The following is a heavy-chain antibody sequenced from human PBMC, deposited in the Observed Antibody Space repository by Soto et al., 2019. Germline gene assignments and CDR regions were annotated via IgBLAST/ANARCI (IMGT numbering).Heavy chain of an antibody. CDR3: AKPAEGYGDYVYFDY. D-gene: IGHD4-17*01. J-gene: IGHJ4*02. Sequence: QVQLVESGGGVVQPGRSLRLSYAASGFTFSSYGMHWVRQAPGKGLEWVAVISYDGSNKYYADSVKGRFTISRDNSKNTMYLQMNSLRAEDTAVYYCAKPAEGYGDYVYFDYWGQGTLVTVSS. CDR2: ISYDGSNK. CDR1: GFTFSSYG. V-gene: IGHV3-30*18.